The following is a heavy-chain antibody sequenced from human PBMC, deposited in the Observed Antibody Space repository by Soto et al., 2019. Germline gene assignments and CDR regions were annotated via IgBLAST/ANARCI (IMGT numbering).Heavy chain of an antibody. J-gene: IGHJ6*02. CDR2: IYYSGST. Sequence: SETLSLSCTVSGGSISSYYWSWIRQPPGKGLEWIGYIYYSGSTNYNPPLKSRVTISVDTSKNQFSLKLSSVTAADTAVYYCAREGAARGYYYYGMDVWGQGTTVTVSS. CDR3: AREGAARGYYYYGMDV. V-gene: IGHV4-59*01. CDR1: GGSISSYY. D-gene: IGHD3-16*01.